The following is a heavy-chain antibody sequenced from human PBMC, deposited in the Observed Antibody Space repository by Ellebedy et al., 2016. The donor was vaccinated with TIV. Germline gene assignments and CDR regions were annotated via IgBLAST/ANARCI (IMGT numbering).Heavy chain of an antibody. CDR3: ARDRPTHTSSWSHYFDY. Sequence: GESLKISCVVSGFTISSCGMNWVRQAPGEGLEWVSYIDTSSSIMYYADSVRGRFTISRDNAKNSLYLQINSLRDEDTAVYYCARDRPTHTSSWSHYFDYWGQGTLVTVSS. V-gene: IGHV3-48*02. CDR2: IDTSSSIM. J-gene: IGHJ4*02. CDR1: GFTISSCG. D-gene: IGHD6-13*01.